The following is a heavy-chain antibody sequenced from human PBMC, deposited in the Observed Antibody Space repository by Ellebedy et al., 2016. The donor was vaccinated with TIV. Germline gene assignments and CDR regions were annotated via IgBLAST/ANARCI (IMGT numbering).Heavy chain of an antibody. CDR2: ISFDGSNK. V-gene: IGHV3-30*04. CDR3: ARGGFKIAANFYFDH. J-gene: IGHJ4*02. Sequence: GESLKISCEASGFTFSSSAMHWVRQAPGKGLEWVAVISFDGSNKYYADSVKGRFTISRDNSNNTLYLQMNSLRGEDTAVYYCARGGFKIAANFYFDHWGQGTLVTVSS. D-gene: IGHD6-13*01. CDR1: GFTFSSSA.